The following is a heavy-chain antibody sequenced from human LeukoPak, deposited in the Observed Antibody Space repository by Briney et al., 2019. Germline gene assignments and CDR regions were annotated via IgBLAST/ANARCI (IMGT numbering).Heavy chain of an antibody. D-gene: IGHD3-22*01. CDR1: GGSISSGDYY. CDR3: ASYSSLFDY. J-gene: IGHJ4*02. V-gene: IGHV4-30-4*08. Sequence: SQTLSLTCTVSGGSISSGDYYWNWIRQPPGKGLEWIGYIYYSGNTYYNLSLKSRVTISVDTSKNQFSLKLSSVTAADTAVYYCASYSSLFDYWGQGTLVTVSS. CDR2: IYYSGNT.